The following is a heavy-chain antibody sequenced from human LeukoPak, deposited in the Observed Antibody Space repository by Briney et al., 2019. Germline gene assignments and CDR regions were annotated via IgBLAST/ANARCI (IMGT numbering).Heavy chain of an antibody. CDR1: GYSVSVYY. V-gene: IGHV3-7*03. Sequence: GGSLRLSCAVSGYSVSVYYMSWVRQAPGKGLEWVANIREERGQEYYVDSVKGRFTISKNSAKNSLYLQMNTLRVEDTAMYYCASLDTAKQPLANHWGQGTLVTVSS. CDR3: ASLDTAKQPLANH. D-gene: IGHD5-18*01. CDR2: IREERGQE. J-gene: IGHJ5*02.